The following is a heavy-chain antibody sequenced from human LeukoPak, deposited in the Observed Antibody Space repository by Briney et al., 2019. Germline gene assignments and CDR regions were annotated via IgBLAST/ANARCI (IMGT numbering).Heavy chain of an antibody. CDR2: INWNGGST. D-gene: IGHD1-7*01. CDR1: GFTFDDYG. J-gene: IGHJ2*01. CDR3: ARVWNWNYLRGYFDL. V-gene: IGHV3-20*04. Sequence: GGSLRLSCAASGFTFDDYGLSWVRQAPGKGLEWVSGINWNGGSTGYADSVKGRFTISRDNAKNSLYLQMNSLRAEDTAVYYCARVWNWNYLRGYFDLWGRGTLVTVSS.